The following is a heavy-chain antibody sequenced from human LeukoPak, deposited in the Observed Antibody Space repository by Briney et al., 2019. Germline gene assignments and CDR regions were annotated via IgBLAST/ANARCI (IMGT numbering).Heavy chain of an antibody. CDR2: IRSRAYGGTT. J-gene: IGHJ4*02. D-gene: IGHD5-18*01. V-gene: IGHV3-49*04. Sequence: GGSLRLSCQGSGFTFRDYALSWVRQAPGKGLEWVAFIRSRAYGGTTEYAASVKGRFTISRDDSESLAYLQMNSLKTEDTAVYYCTRDSYSWYWGQGTLVTVSS. CDR1: GFTFRDYA. CDR3: TRDSYSWY.